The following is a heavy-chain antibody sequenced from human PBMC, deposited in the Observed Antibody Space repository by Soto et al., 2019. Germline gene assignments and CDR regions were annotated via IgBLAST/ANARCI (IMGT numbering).Heavy chain of an antibody. CDR2: ISGSGGST. D-gene: IGHD2-8*01. CDR1: GFTFSSYA. CDR3: AKTVLVYAGSYFDY. J-gene: IGHJ4*02. Sequence: RRLSCAASGFTFSSYAMSWVRQAPGKGLEWVSAISGSGGSTYYADSVKGRFTISRDNSKNTLYLQMNSLRAEDTAVYYCAKTVLVYAGSYFDYWGQGTLVTVSS. V-gene: IGHV3-23*01.